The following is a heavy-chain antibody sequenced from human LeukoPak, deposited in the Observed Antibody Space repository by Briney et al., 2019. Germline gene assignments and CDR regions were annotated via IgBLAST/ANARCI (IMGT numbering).Heavy chain of an antibody. CDR1: GFTFSSSG. Sequence: GGSLRLSCAASGFTFSSSGMSWVRQAPGKGLEWDSAVDNSGGNTYYAVSVKGRFTISRDNSKNTLFLQMHSLRAEDTAIYYCAKGASSGSRNDYWGQGTLVTVSS. CDR3: AKGASSGSRNDY. J-gene: IGHJ4*02. CDR2: VDNSGGNT. D-gene: IGHD3-22*01. V-gene: IGHV3-23*01.